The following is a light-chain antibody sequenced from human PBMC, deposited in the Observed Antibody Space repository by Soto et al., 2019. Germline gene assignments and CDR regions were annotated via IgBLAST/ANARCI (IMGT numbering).Light chain of an antibody. CDR2: NVS. CDR1: QNVNSN. Sequence: EIAMTQSPATLSVSPGQRATLSCRASQNVNSNLAWYQQKPGHAPSLLMYNVSTRATGFPARFSGSGSGTEFTLTISSLQSEDSAIYYCQQYNTLNPFGQGTKVDIK. J-gene: IGKJ1*01. V-gene: IGKV3-15*01. CDR3: QQYNTLNP.